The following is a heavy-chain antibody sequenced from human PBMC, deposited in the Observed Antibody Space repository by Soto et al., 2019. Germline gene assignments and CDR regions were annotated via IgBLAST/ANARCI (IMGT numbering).Heavy chain of an antibody. D-gene: IGHD3-10*01. CDR2: IIPILGIA. Sequence: GASVKVSCKASGGTFSSYTISWVRQAPGQGPEWMGRIIPILGIANYAQKFQGRVTITADKSTSTAYMELSRLRSDDTAVYYCARGPTALGELPYNWFDPWGQGTLVTVSS. CDR1: GGTFSSYT. CDR3: ARGPTALGELPYNWFDP. V-gene: IGHV1-69*02. J-gene: IGHJ5*02.